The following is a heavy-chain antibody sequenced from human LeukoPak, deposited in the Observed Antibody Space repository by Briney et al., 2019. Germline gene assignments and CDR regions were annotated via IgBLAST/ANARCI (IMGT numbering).Heavy chain of an antibody. Sequence: GGSLRLSCAASGFTFDDYGMSWVRQVPGKGLEWVSGINWNGGSTGYADSVKGRFTISRDNAKNSLYLQMNSLRAEDTGLYYCAREDGRRASRGIFGVLVASLPDFWGQGTLVTVSS. V-gene: IGHV3-20*04. J-gene: IGHJ4*02. D-gene: IGHD3-3*01. CDR2: INWNGGST. CDR1: GFTFDDYG. CDR3: AREDGRRASRGIFGVLVASLPDF.